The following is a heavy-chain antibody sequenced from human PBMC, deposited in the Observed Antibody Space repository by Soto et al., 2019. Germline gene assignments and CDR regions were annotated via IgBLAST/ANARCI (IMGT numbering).Heavy chain of an antibody. CDR2: INPNGGST. CDR3: ARGLYSGDK. CDR1: GYICTNYY. D-gene: IGHD2-21*01. V-gene: IGHV1-46*01. Sequence: QVRLVQSGAEVMKPGASVKVSCKASGYICTNYYIHWVRQAPGQGLEWMAIINPNGGSTNCAQEFQGRITLTRDTSTSTVYMDLSSLTSEDTAVYYCARGLYSGDKWGQGTLVTVSS. J-gene: IGHJ4*02.